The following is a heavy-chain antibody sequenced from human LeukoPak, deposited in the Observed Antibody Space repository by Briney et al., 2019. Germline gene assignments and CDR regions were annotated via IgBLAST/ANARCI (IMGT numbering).Heavy chain of an antibody. CDR3: ATMGLGYCSSTSCYGVYYYGMDV. J-gene: IGHJ6*02. D-gene: IGHD2-2*01. CDR1: GFTVSSNY. CDR2: IYSGGST. V-gene: IGHV3-53*01. Sequence: GGSLRLSCAASGFTVSSNYMSWVRQAPGKGLEWVSVIYSGGSTYYADAVKGRFTISRDNSKNTLYLQMNSLRAEDTAVYYCATMGLGYCSSTSCYGVYYYGMDVWGQGTTVTVSS.